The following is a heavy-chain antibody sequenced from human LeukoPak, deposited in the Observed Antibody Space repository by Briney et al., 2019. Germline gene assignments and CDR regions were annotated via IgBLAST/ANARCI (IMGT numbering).Heavy chain of an antibody. J-gene: IGHJ3*02. Sequence: GGSLRLSCAASGFTFSSYSMNWVRQAPGKGLEWVSSISNVATHIFYADSVEGRFTISGDNAQNSLFLHMSSLRAEDTAVYYCAKNLYMPAPDTGPTYDGFDIWGQGTMVTVSS. CDR1: GFTFSSYS. D-gene: IGHD6-13*01. CDR2: ISNVATHI. V-gene: IGHV3-21*01. CDR3: AKNLYMPAPDTGPTYDGFDI.